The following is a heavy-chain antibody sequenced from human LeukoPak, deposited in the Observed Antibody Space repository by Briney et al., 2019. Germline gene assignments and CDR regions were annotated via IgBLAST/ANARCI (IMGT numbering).Heavy chain of an antibody. V-gene: IGHV3-74*01. Sequence: GGSLRLSCAASGFTFSRYWMHWVRQAPGKGLVWVSRIDSDESTTSCADSVKGRFTISRDNAKNTLYLQMNSLGAEDTAVYYCARDSSLPDYWGQGTLVTVSS. CDR1: GFTFSRYW. J-gene: IGHJ4*02. D-gene: IGHD6-6*01. CDR2: IDSDESTT. CDR3: ARDSSLPDY.